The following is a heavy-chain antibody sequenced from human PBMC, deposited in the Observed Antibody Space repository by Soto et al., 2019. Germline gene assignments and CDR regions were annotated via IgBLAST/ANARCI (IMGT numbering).Heavy chain of an antibody. Sequence: GASVKVSCKASGYTFTGYYMHWVRQAPGQGLEWMGWINPNSGGTNYAQKFQGWVTMTRDTSISTAYMELSRLRSDDTAVYYCARGSGYYYDSSGYYYFDYWGQGNLVTVSS. CDR3: ARGSGYYYDSSGYYYFDY. J-gene: IGHJ4*02. CDR1: GYTFTGYY. D-gene: IGHD3-22*01. V-gene: IGHV1-2*04. CDR2: INPNSGGT.